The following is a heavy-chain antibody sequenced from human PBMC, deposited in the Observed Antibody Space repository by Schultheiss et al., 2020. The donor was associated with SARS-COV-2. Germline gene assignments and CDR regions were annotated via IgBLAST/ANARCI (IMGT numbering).Heavy chain of an antibody. CDR3: ASLGGDYGDYIYYYYGMDV. D-gene: IGHD4-17*01. J-gene: IGHJ6*02. CDR2: IGTAGDT. Sequence: GESLKISCAASGFSFSSYDMHWVRQATGKGLEWVSAIGTAGDTYYPGSVKGRFTISRENAKNSLYLQMNSLRAEDTAVYYCASLGGDYGDYIYYYYGMDVWGQGTTVTVSS. V-gene: IGHV3-13*01. CDR1: GFSFSSYD.